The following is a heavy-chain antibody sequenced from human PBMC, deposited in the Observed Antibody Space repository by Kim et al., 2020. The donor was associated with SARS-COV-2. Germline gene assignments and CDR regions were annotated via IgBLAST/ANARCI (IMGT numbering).Heavy chain of an antibody. D-gene: IGHD3-22*01. V-gene: IGHV3-30*02. Sequence: VKGRFTISRDNSKNTLYLQMNSLGAEDTAVYYCAKDRLYDSSGHYYSFDYWGQGTLVTVSS. J-gene: IGHJ4*02. CDR3: AKDRLYDSSGHYYSFDY.